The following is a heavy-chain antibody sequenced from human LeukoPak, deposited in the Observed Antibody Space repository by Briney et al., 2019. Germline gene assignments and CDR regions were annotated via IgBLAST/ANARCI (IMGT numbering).Heavy chain of an antibody. CDR3: ASASRIAAAGLDY. J-gene: IGHJ4*02. D-gene: IGHD6-13*01. V-gene: IGHV3-21*01. Sequence: NPGGSLRLSCAASGFTLSSYSMNWVRQAPGKGLEWVSSISSSSSYIYYADSVKGRFTISRDNSKNSLYLQMNRLRAEDTAVYYCASASRIAAAGLDYWGQGTLVTVSS. CDR2: ISSSSSYI. CDR1: GFTLSSYS.